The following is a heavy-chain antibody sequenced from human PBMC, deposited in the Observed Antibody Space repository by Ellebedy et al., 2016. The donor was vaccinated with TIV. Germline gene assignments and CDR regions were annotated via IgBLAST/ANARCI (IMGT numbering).Heavy chain of an antibody. Sequence: GGSLRLSXAASGFTFSSYAMSWVRQAPGKGLEWVSTINGGGDYTYHAVSVKGRFTISRDNSKNTLYLQMNSLRAEDTAVYYCAKVRTIAVFGPAYFDYWGQGTLVTVSS. D-gene: IGHD3-3*01. J-gene: IGHJ4*02. CDR2: INGGGDYT. CDR3: AKVRTIAVFGPAYFDY. CDR1: GFTFSSYA. V-gene: IGHV3-23*01.